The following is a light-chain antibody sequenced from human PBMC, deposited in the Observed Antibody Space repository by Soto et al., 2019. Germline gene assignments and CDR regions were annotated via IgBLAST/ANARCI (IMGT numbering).Light chain of an antibody. V-gene: IGLV2-14*01. CDR2: EVS. CDR1: SIDVGDNNY. J-gene: IGLJ1*01. Sequence: QSVLAQPASVSGSPGQSITISCSGSSIDVGDNNYVSWYQHHPGKATKLIIYEVSNRPSGVSNRFSGSSSDNTASLTISGLLPDDEADYYCSSYTTSSTPSYVFGTGTKLTVL. CDR3: SSYTTSSTPSYV.